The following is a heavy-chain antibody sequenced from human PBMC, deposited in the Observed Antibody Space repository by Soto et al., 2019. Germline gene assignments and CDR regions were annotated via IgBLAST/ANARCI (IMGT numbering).Heavy chain of an antibody. CDR3: AHSRTSYYDSSGRLPDAFDI. D-gene: IGHD3-22*01. V-gene: IGHV2-5*01. CDR2: IYWNDDK. Sequence: SGPTLVNPTQTLTLTCTFSGFSLSTSGVGVGWIRQPPGKALEWLALIYWNDDKRYSPSLKSRLTITKDTSKNQVVLTMTNMDPVDTATYYCAHSRTSYYDSSGRLPDAFDIWGQGTMVTV. CDR1: GFSLSTSGVG. J-gene: IGHJ3*02.